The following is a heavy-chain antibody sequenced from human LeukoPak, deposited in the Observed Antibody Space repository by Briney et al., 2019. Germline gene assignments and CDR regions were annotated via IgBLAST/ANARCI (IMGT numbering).Heavy chain of an antibody. CDR2: ISGSGGSA. CDR3: AKGYSCSWNNWFDH. Sequence: PGGSLTLSCAPSGFTFSSYAMSWARQAAGKGMEWVSAISGSGGSAFYADSGKGRFTISKDNSKNTLYLQMNGLRAEDTAVYYCAKGYSCSWNNWFDHWGQGTLVTVSS. J-gene: IGHJ5*02. CDR1: GFTFSSYA. V-gene: IGHV3-23*01. D-gene: IGHD6-13*01.